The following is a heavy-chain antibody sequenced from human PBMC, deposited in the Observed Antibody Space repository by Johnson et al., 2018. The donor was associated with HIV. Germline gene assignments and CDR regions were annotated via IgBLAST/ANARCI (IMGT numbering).Heavy chain of an antibody. D-gene: IGHD3-22*01. J-gene: IGHJ3*02. CDR3: ARDHLDSSGHLMTFDM. Sequence: VQLVESGGGLVQPGGSLRLSCAASGLTFSSYAMHWVRQAPGKGLEYVSAISSNGGSTYYANSVKGRFTISRDNSKNTRYLQMGSLRAEDTAVYYCARDHLDSSGHLMTFDMWGRGTMVTVSS. CDR2: ISSNGGST. V-gene: IGHV3-64*01. CDR1: GLTFSSYA.